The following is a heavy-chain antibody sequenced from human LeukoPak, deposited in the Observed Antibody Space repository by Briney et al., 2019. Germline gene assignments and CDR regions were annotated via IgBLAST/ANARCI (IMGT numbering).Heavy chain of an antibody. J-gene: IGHJ4*02. V-gene: IGHV3-21*01. D-gene: IGHD5-18*01. CDR2: ISSSSSYI. CDR3: ARVRGYSYGPDY. CDR1: GFTFSSYS. Sequence: GGSLRLSCAASGFTFSSYSMNWVRQAPGKGLEWVSSISSSSSYIYYADSVKGRFTISRDNAKNTLYLQMNSLRAEDTAVYYCARVRGYSYGPDYWGQGTLVTVSS.